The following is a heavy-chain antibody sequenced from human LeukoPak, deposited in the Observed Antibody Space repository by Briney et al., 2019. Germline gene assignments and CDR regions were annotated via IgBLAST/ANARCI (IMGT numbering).Heavy chain of an antibody. CDR1: GGSISSSSYY. CDR3: ARVLWFGELFQGSSSHVFDP. Sequence: SETLSLTCTVSGGSISSSSYYWGWIRQPPGKGLEWIGSIYYSGSTYYNPPLKSRVTISVDKSKNQFSLKLSSVTAADTAVYYCARVLWFGELFQGSSSHVFDPWGQGTLVTVSS. D-gene: IGHD3-10*01. J-gene: IGHJ5*02. CDR2: IYYSGST. V-gene: IGHV4-39*07.